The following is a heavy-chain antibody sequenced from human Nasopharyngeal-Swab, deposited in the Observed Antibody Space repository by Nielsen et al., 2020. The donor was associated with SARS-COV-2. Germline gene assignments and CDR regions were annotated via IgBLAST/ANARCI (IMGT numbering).Heavy chain of an antibody. Sequence: WIRQPPGKGLEWIGYIYYSGSTNYNPSLKSRVTISVDTSKSQFSLKLSSVTAADTAVYYCARVDYYYYGMDVWGQGTTVTVSS. CDR3: ARVDYYYYGMDV. V-gene: IGHV4-59*01. J-gene: IGHJ6*02. CDR2: IYYSGST.